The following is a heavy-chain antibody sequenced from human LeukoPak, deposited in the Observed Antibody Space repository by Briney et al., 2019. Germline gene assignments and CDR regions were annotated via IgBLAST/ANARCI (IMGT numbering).Heavy chain of an antibody. D-gene: IGHD3-22*01. V-gene: IGHV4-59*08. J-gene: IGHJ4*02. CDR1: DGSVSGYY. CDR2: LYSSGSTSGST. Sequence: SETLSLTCTVSDGSVSGYYWSWIRQPPGKGLEWIGYLYSSGSTSGSTNYNPSLKSRVAISLDTSENQFSLKLSSVTAADTAVYYCARHYYDRSDSYSFDYWGQGTLVTVSS. CDR3: ARHYYDRSDSYSFDY.